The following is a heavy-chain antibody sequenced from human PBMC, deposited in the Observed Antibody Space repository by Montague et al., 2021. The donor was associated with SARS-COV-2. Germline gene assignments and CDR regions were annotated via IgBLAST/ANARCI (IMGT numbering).Heavy chain of an antibody. J-gene: IGHJ4*02. D-gene: IGHD1-1*01. CDR2: INYGGST. CDR1: GGSFSDCH. Sequence: SETLSLTCAVYGGSFSDCHWTWIRQSPGGGLGWIGQINYGGSTKYNPSLRSRVSISIDTSKNQFSLKLTSVTAADTAVYYCARGAPGYWGQGTLVTVSS. CDR3: ARGAPGY. V-gene: IGHV4-34*01.